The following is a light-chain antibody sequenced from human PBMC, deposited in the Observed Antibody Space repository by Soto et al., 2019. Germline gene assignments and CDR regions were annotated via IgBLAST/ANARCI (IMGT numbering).Light chain of an antibody. CDR1: QTVTSSY. J-gene: IGKJ2*01. CDR3: QQYGRSPFT. CDR2: GAS. V-gene: IGKV3-20*01. Sequence: EIVLTQSPGTLSLSPGERATLSCRASQTVTSSYLAWYQQKPGQAPRLLIYGASTRATGIPDRFSGSGSGTDFPLTISRLEPEDFSVYYWQQYGRSPFTFGQGTKLEIK.